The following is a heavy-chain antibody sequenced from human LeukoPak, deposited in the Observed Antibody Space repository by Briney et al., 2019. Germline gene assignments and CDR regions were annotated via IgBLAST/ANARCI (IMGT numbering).Heavy chain of an antibody. CDR1: GYTFTSYY. CDR3: ARRARNYYDSSGTLSY. CDR2: MNPNSGNT. J-gene: IGHJ4*02. Sequence: ASVKVSCKASGYTFTSYYMHWVRQATGQGLEWMGWMNPNSGNTGYAQKFQGRVTMTRNTSISTAYMELSSLRSEDTAVYYCARRARNYYDSSGTLSYWGQGTLVTVSS. V-gene: IGHV1-8*02. D-gene: IGHD3-22*01.